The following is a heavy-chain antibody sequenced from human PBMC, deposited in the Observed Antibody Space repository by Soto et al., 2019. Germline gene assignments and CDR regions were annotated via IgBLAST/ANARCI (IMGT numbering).Heavy chain of an antibody. Sequence: SETLSLTCTVSGGSISSYYWSWIRQPPGKGLEWIGYIYYSGSTNYNPSLKSRVTISVDTSKNQFSLKLSSVTAADTAVYYCARGYCSGGSCYAYMGVWGKGTTVTVSS. CDR3: ARGYCSGGSCYAYMGV. D-gene: IGHD2-15*01. CDR1: GGSISSYY. CDR2: IYYSGST. J-gene: IGHJ6*03. V-gene: IGHV4-59*01.